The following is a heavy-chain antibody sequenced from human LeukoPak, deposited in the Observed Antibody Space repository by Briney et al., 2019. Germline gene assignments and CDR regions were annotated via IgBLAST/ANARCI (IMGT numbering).Heavy chain of an antibody. D-gene: IGHD2-2*01. CDR3: AKGSTSGYYYYGMDV. J-gene: IGHJ6*02. CDR2: ISGSGGST. CDR1: GFTFSSYA. V-gene: IGHV3-23*01. Sequence: GGSLRLSCAASGFTFSSYAMSWVRQAPGKWLEWVSAISGSGGSTYYADSVKGRFTISRDNSKNTLYLQMNSLRAEDTAVYYCAKGSTSGYYYYGMDVWGQGTTVTVSS.